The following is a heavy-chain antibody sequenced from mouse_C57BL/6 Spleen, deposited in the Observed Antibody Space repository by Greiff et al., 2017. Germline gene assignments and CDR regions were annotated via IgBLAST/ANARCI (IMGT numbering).Heavy chain of an antibody. CDR2: IYYSGTI. D-gene: IGHD1-1*01. Sequence: EVQGVESGPGLVKPSQTVFLTCTVTGISITTGNYRWSWIRQFPGNKLEWIGYIYYSGTITYNPSLTSRTTITRDTPKNQFFLEMNSLTAEDTATYYCAREGDYYGSSYDYYFDYWGQGTTLTVSS. CDR3: AREGDYYGSSYDYYFDY. V-gene: IGHV3-5*01. J-gene: IGHJ2*01. CDR1: GISITTGNYR.